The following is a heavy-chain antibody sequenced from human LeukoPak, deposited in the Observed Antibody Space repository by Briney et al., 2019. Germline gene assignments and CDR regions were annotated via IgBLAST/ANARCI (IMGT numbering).Heavy chain of an antibody. CDR1: GYTLTSYG. J-gene: IGHJ6*02. D-gene: IGHD4-17*01. Sequence: GASVKVSCKASGYTLTSYGISWVRQAPGQGLEWMGWISAYNGNTNYAQKLQGRVTMTTDTSTSTAYMELRSLRSDDTAVYYCARDRVGTVTTYYYYYGMDVWGQGTTVTVSS. CDR2: ISAYNGNT. V-gene: IGHV1-18*01. CDR3: ARDRVGTVTTYYYYYGMDV.